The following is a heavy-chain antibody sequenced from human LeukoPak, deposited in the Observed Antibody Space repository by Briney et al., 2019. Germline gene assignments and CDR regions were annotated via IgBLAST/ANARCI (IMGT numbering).Heavy chain of an antibody. Sequence: PGGSLRLSCAASGFIFRNYGTHWVRQAPGKGLEWVAFLRNDESEIFYADSVKGRFTISRDNSKNTLYLQMSSLRDEDTAVYYCVKDTGRGDFWGQGTQVTVSS. CDR1: GFIFRNYG. D-gene: IGHD1-14*01. J-gene: IGHJ4*02. V-gene: IGHV3-30*02. CDR3: VKDTGRGDF. CDR2: LRNDESEI.